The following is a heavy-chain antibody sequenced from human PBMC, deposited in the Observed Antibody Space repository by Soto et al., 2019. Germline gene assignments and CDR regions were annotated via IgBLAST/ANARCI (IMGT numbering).Heavy chain of an antibody. CDR1: GGSISSGGYS. CDR3: ASQSRYSYGPTQQPFDY. V-gene: IGHV4-30-2*01. J-gene: IGHJ4*02. CDR2: IYHSGST. Sequence: SETLSLTCAVSGGSISSGGYSWSWIRQPPGKGLEWIGYIYHSGSTYYNPSLKSRVTISVNRSKNQFSLKLSSVTAADTAVYYCASQSRYSYGPTQQPFDYWGQGTLVTVSS. D-gene: IGHD5-18*01.